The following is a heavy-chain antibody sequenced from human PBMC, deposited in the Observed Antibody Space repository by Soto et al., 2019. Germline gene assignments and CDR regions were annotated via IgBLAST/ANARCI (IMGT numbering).Heavy chain of an antibody. CDR1: GASLSSSDHF. CDR2: IYHSGTT. J-gene: IGHJ4*02. D-gene: IGHD2-15*01. V-gene: IGHV4-39*02. Sequence: QLQLQETGPGPVKPSETLSLSCAVSGASLSSSDHFWGWFRQSPGKGLAWLASIYHSGTTYYNRSLKSRLTISVDMSASHFSLRLTSVNAADTAVYYCARLVVGAPRHPDFDFWGQGTLVTVSS. CDR3: ARLVVGAPRHPDFDF.